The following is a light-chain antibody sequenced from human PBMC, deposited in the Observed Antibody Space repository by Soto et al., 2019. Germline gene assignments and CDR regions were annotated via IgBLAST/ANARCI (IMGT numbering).Light chain of an antibody. V-gene: IGKV1-39*01. Sequence: DIQMTQSPSSLSASVGDRVTITCRASQSISSYLNWYQQKPGKAPKLLIYAASSLQSGVPSRFSGSGSGTEFTLSISSLQPDDFGTYYCQQSDTYPLTFGHGTRLEIK. CDR3: QQSDTYPLT. CDR1: QSISSY. J-gene: IGKJ5*01. CDR2: AAS.